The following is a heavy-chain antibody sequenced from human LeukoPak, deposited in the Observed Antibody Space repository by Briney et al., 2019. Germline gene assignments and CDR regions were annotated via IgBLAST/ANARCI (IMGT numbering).Heavy chain of an antibody. V-gene: IGHV3-48*04. CDR2: ISSSGSTI. CDR3: ARDIGYCSSTSCYWGCFDY. CDR1: GFTFSIYS. J-gene: IGHJ4*02. Sequence: GGSLRLSCAASGFTFSIYSVTWARQAPGKGLEWVSYISSSGSTIYYADSVKGRFTISRDNAKNSLYLQMNSLRAEDTAVYYCARDIGYCSSTSCYWGCFDYWGQGTLVTVSS. D-gene: IGHD2-2*01.